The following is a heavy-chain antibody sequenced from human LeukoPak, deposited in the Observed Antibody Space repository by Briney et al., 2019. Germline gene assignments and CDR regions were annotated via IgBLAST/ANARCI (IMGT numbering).Heavy chain of an antibody. J-gene: IGHJ6*03. V-gene: IGHV3-11*04. CDR2: ISSSGSTI. Sequence: GGSLRLSCAPSGFTCSDYYMSWLRQAPGEGVEWVSYISSSGSTIYYADSVKGRFTISRDNAKNSLSLHMNSLRAEDTAVYYCARNGLWFGELVYYAYYMDVWGKGTTVTVSS. D-gene: IGHD3-10*01. CDR3: ARNGLWFGELVYYAYYMDV. CDR1: GFTCSDYY.